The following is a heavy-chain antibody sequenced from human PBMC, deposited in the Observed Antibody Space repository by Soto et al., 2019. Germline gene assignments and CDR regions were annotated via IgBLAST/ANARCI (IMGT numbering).Heavy chain of an antibody. J-gene: IGHJ5*02. CDR1: GYTFTNYA. V-gene: IGHV1-3*01. Sequence: ASVKVSCKASGYTFTNYAIHWVRQAPGQRLEWMGWINPGNGFTKYSQNIQGRVTITRDTSATTAYIELNNLRSEDTAVYYCARDFSQLLINWFDPWGQGTLVTVSS. CDR3: ARDFSQLLINWFDP. D-gene: IGHD2-2*01. CDR2: INPGNGFT.